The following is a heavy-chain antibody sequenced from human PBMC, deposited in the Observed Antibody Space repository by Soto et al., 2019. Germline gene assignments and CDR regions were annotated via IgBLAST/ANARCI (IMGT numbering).Heavy chain of an antibody. J-gene: IGHJ5*02. V-gene: IGHV3-7*04. CDR1: GLTFSSNW. CDR2: IKQDGNEK. Sequence: EVQLVESGGGLVQPGGSLRLSCAASGLTFSSNWRNWVRQAPGRGLECVANIKQDGNEKYYVDSVKGRFTISRDNAKNSLYLQRNSLRAEDTAVYYCARVVGAPNWFDPWGQGTLVTVSS. CDR3: ARVVGAPNWFDP. D-gene: IGHD1-26*01.